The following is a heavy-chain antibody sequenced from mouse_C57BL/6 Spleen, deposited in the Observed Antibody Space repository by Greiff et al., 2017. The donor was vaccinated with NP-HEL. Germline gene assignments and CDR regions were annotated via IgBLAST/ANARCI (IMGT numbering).Heavy chain of an antibody. Sequence: VQLQQSGPELVKPGASVKISCKASGYTFTDYYMNWVKQSHGKSLEWIGDINPNNGGTSYNQKFKGKATLTVDKSSSTAYMELRSLTSEDSAVYYCARSEVGRVYFDVWGTGTTVTVSS. CDR3: ARSEVGRVYFDV. V-gene: IGHV1-26*01. CDR2: INPNNGGT. CDR1: GYTFTDYY. J-gene: IGHJ1*03. D-gene: IGHD4-1*01.